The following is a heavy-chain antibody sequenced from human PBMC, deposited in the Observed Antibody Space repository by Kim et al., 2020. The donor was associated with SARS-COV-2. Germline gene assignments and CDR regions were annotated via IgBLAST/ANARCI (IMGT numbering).Heavy chain of an antibody. V-gene: IGHV4-59*09. CDR3: ARGAASGNFDY. D-gene: IGHD6-13*01. J-gene: IGHJ4*02. Sequence: TNYNPSCKSRVTISGDTAKNQCSLKLSSVTAAETAVDYCARGAASGNFDYWGQGTLVTVSS. CDR2: T.